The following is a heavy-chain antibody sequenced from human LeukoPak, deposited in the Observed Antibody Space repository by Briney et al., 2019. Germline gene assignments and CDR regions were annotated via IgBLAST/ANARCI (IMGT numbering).Heavy chain of an antibody. J-gene: IGHJ3*01. CDR1: GGSISSYY. Sequence: SETLSLTCTVSGGSISSYYWSWIRRPPGKGLEWIGYIYYSGSTNYNPSLKSRVTISVDTSKNQFSLKLSSVTAADTAVYYCARRSFGSGSYGPWGQGTMVTVSS. V-gene: IGHV4-59*08. CDR2: IYYSGST. CDR3: ARRSFGSGSYGP. D-gene: IGHD3-10*01.